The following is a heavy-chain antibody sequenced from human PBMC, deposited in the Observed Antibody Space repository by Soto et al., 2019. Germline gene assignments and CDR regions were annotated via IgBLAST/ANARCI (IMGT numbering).Heavy chain of an antibody. CDR1: GGSFSGYY. CDR2: INHSGST. J-gene: IGHJ6*02. D-gene: IGHD5-18*01. Sequence: PSETLSLTCAVYGGSFSGYYWSWIRQPPGKGLEWIGEINHSGSTSYNPSLKSRVTISVDTSKNQFSLKLSSVTAADTAVYYCARVAAMDFYYYYYGMDVWGQGTTVTVSS. V-gene: IGHV4-34*01. CDR3: ARVAAMDFYYYYYGMDV.